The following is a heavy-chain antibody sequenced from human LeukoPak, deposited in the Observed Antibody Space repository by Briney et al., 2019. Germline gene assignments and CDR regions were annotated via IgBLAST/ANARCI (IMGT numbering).Heavy chain of an antibody. Sequence: PGGSLRLSCAASGFTFSSYSMNWVRQAPGKGLEWVSSISSSSSYICYADSVKGRFTISRDNAKNSLYLQMNSLRAEDTAVYYCARSTTDFWSGDFDPWGQGTLVTVSS. D-gene: IGHD3-3*01. CDR2: ISSSSSYI. V-gene: IGHV3-21*01. J-gene: IGHJ5*02. CDR3: ARSTTDFWSGDFDP. CDR1: GFTFSSYS.